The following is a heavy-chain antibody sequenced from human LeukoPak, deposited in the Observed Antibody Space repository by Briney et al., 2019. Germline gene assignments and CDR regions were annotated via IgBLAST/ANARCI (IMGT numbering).Heavy chain of an antibody. J-gene: IGHJ2*01. CDR3: ARIHSLAFQIPRYWYFDL. CDR2: SYYGAST. D-gene: IGHD2-21*01. V-gene: IGHV4-39*01. Sequence: GFICSSCYMCCVRRPPAGRRVGGLGSSYYGASTYYNPSLKGRVTISVDTSKNQFSLKLSSVTAADTAVYYCARIHSLAFQIPRYWYFDLWGRGTLVTVSS. CDR1: GFICSSCYM.